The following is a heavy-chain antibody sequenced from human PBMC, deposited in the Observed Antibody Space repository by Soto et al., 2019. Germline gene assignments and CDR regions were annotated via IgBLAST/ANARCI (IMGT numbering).Heavy chain of an antibody. V-gene: IGHV1-18*04. Sequence: QVQLMQSGTEVKKPGASVTVSCKASGYTSPDFGISWVRQAPGQGLEWMGWVSGNNGASNPAPKVQGRITMTLDTATGVSYMALRSLRSDDTAIYYCVRDQKYFRVNGNWFDSWGQGTLVSVSS. CDR3: VRDQKYFRVNGNWFDS. J-gene: IGHJ5*01. CDR2: VSGNNGAS. CDR1: GYTSPDFG. D-gene: IGHD2-2*01.